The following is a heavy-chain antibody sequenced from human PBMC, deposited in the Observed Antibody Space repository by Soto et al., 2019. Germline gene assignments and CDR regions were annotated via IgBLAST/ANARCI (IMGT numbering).Heavy chain of an antibody. Sequence: ASVKVSCKASGYTFTSYSMHWVRQAPGQRLEWMGWINAGNGNTKYSQKFQGRVTITRDTSASTAYMELSSLRSEDTAVYYCARDVGYYDFWSGYSLAFYIWGQGTMVTVSS. D-gene: IGHD3-3*01. CDR1: GYTFTSYS. J-gene: IGHJ3*02. CDR3: ARDVGYYDFWSGYSLAFYI. CDR2: INAGNGNT. V-gene: IGHV1-3*01.